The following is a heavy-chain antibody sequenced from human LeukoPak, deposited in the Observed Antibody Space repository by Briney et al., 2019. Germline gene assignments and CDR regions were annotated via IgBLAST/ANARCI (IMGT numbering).Heavy chain of an antibody. D-gene: IGHD3/OR15-3a*01. J-gene: IGHJ4*02. CDR2: INAGNGDT. V-gene: IGHV1-3*01. CDR3: ARDRGGTGDFDY. Sequence: ASVKVTCKASGYTFTSYAMHWVRRAPGQRLEWMGWINAGNGDTKYSQKFQGRVTIARDTSASTAYMELSSLRSEDTAVYYCARDRGGTGDFDYWGQGTLVTVSS. CDR1: GYTFTSYA.